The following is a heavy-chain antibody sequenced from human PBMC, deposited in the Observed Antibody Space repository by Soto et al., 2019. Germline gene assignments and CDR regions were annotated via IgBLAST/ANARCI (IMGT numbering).Heavy chain of an antibody. CDR2: IYYTGTT. CDR1: GGSISSGDYY. D-gene: IGHD5-12*01. V-gene: IGHV4-30-4*01. J-gene: IGHJ4*02. Sequence: SETLSLTCTVSGGSISSGDYYWSWIRQPPGKGLEWIGYIYYTGTTTYNPSLKSRLTLSVDTSKNQFSLKLRSVSAADTAVYYCARLGRWLQALDSWGQGTLVTGSS. CDR3: ARLGRWLQALDS.